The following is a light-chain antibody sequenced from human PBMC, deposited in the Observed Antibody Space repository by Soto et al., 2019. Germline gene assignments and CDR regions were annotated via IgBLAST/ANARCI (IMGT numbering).Light chain of an antibody. J-gene: IGKJ1*01. V-gene: IGKV1-5*01. CDR1: QTVSSW. CDR2: DVS. CDR3: QQYYIYPRT. Sequence: DMQMTQSPSTLSASVGERVTITCRASQTVSSWLAWYQQKPGKAPKLLIYDVSSLESGVPSRFSGSGSGTEFTLTISSLQPDDFATYYCQQYYIYPRTFGQGSKV.